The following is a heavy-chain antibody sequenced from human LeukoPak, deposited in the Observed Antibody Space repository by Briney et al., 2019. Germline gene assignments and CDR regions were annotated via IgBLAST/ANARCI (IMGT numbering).Heavy chain of an antibody. Sequence: ASVNVSCKASGYTFTSYAMHWVRQAPGQRLEWMGWINAGNGNTKYSQKFQGRVTITRDTSASTAYMELSSLRSEDTAVYYCARTSYYYGSGSYYPFDYWGQGTLVTVSS. J-gene: IGHJ4*02. CDR2: INAGNGNT. D-gene: IGHD3-10*01. CDR1: GYTFTSYA. CDR3: ARTSYYYGSGSYYPFDY. V-gene: IGHV1-3*01.